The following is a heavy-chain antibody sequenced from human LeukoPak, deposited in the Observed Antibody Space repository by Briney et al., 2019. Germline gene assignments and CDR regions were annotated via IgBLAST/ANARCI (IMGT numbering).Heavy chain of an antibody. CDR3: ARHMYYYDSSGYPDY. CDR1: GGSISSSSYY. Sequence: SETLSLTCTVSGGSISSSSYYWGWIRQPPGKGLEWIGSIYYSGSTYYHPSLKSRVTISVDTSKNQFSLKLSSVTAADTAVYYCARHMYYYDSSGYPDYWGQGTLVTVSS. V-gene: IGHV4-39*01. J-gene: IGHJ4*02. CDR2: IYYSGST. D-gene: IGHD3-22*01.